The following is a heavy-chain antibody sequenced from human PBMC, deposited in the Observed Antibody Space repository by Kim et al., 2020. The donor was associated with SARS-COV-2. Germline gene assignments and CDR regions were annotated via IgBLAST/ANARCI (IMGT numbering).Heavy chain of an antibody. Sequence: YAQGFTGRFVFSLDTSVSTAYLQISSLKAEDTAVYYCARLGYSYGYYFDYWGQGTLVTVSS. J-gene: IGHJ4*02. D-gene: IGHD5-18*01. CDR3: ARLGYSYGYYFDY. V-gene: IGHV7-4-1*02.